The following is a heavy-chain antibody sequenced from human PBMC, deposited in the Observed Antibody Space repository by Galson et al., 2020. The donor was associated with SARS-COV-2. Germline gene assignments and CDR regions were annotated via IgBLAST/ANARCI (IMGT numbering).Heavy chain of an antibody. D-gene: IGHD2-2*01. V-gene: IGHV5-51*01. CDR1: GYSFTSYW. CDR3: ARAIIGYCSSTSCYHYYYGMDV. Sequence: GESLKISCKGSGYSFTSYWIGWVRQMPGKGLEWMGIIYPGDSDTRYSPSFQGQVTISADKSISTAYLQWSSLKASDTAMYYCARAIIGYCSSTSCYHYYYGMDVSGQGTTVTVSS. CDR2: IYPGDSDT. J-gene: IGHJ6*02.